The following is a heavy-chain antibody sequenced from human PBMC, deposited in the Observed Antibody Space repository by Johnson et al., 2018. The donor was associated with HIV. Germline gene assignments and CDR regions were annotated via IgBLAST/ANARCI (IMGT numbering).Heavy chain of an antibody. CDR2: ILYRGSNK. CDR3: ARDDIRDGKSFDI. CDR1: GFTFSNYG. Sequence: QVQLVESGGGLVQPGGSLRLSCAASGFTFSNYGMHWVRQAPGKGLEWVAVILYRGSNKYYADSVKGRFTISRDNAKNSLYLQMNSLRAEDTAVYYCARDDIRDGKSFDIWGQGTMVTVSS. J-gene: IGHJ3*02. V-gene: IGHV3-30*03.